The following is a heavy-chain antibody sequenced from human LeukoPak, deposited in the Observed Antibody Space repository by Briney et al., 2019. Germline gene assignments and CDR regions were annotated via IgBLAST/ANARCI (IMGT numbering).Heavy chain of an antibody. V-gene: IGHV3-74*01. J-gene: IGHJ3*02. CDR1: GFTFSSYW. D-gene: IGHD5-12*01. Sequence: PGGSLRLSCAASGFTFSSYWMHWVRHAPGKGLVWVSRINSDGSSTSYADSVKGRFTISRDNAKNTLYLQMNSLRAEDTAVYYCARDVATTDDAFDIWGQGTMVTVSS. CDR3: ARDVATTDDAFDI. CDR2: INSDGSST.